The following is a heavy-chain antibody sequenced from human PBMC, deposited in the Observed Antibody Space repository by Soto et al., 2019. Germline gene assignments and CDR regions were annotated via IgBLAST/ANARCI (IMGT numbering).Heavy chain of an antibody. CDR1: GFTFSSYA. J-gene: IGHJ6*02. CDR3: ARELGPNWNYGPGMDV. CDR2: ISYDGSNK. V-gene: IGHV3-30-3*01. D-gene: IGHD1-7*01. Sequence: QVQLVESGGGVVQPGRSLRLSCAASGFTFSSYAMHWVRQAPGKGLEWVAVISYDGSNKYYADSVKGRFTISRDNSKNXLYLQMNSLRAEDTAVYYCARELGPNWNYGPGMDVWGQGTTVTVSS.